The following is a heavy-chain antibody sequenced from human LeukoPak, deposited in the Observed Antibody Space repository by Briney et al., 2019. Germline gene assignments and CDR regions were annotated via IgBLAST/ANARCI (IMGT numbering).Heavy chain of an antibody. Sequence: PGGSLRLSCAASGFTFSSYAMHWVRQAPGKGLEWVAVISYDGSNKYYADSVKGRFTISRDNSKNTLYLQMNSLRAEDTAVYYCARDLGERDSPDYWGQGTLVTVSS. CDR2: ISYDGSNK. D-gene: IGHD3-10*01. V-gene: IGHV3-30*04. CDR3: ARDLGERDSPDY. J-gene: IGHJ4*02. CDR1: GFTFSSYA.